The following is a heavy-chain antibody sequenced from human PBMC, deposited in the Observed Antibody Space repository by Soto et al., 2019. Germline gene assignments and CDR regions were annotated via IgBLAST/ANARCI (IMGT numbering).Heavy chain of an antibody. J-gene: IGHJ6*02. CDR1: GFTFSSYA. D-gene: IGHD3-9*01. CDR3: AKKRVEWGNYDILTGYYPHFYYYYGMDV. V-gene: IGHV3-23*01. CDR2: ISGSGGST. Sequence: GGSLRLSCAASGFTFSSYAMSWVHQAPGKGLEWVSAISGSGGSTYYVDSVKGRFTISRDNSKNTLYLQMNSLRAEDTAVYYCAKKRVEWGNYDILTGYYPHFYYYYGMDVWGQGTTVTVSS.